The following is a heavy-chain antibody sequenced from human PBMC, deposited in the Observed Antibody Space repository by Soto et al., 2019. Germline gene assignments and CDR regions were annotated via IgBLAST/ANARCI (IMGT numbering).Heavy chain of an antibody. J-gene: IGHJ6*03. CDR2: IYSGGST. CDR3: ARVSSSYNYYYYYYMDV. D-gene: IGHD6-6*01. CDR1: GFTVSSNY. Sequence: GGSLRLSCAASGFTVSSNYMSWVRQAPGKGLEWVSVIYSGGSTYYADSVKGRFTISRDNSKNTLYLQMNSLRAEDTAVYYCARVSSSYNYYYYYYMDVWGKGTTVTVSS. V-gene: IGHV3-66*01.